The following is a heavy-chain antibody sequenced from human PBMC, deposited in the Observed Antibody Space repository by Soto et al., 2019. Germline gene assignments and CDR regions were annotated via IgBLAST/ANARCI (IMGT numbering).Heavy chain of an antibody. J-gene: IGHJ4*02. CDR3: ARYFWSGQLPFYFDQ. D-gene: IGHD3-3*01. Sequence: QVLLVQSGAEVKKPGASVKVSCKASGYTFNSYGVSWVRQAPGHGLEWMGWISAYNGNTKYSQNLQGRATMTIDTTTSSAFLEVRSLRSDDTAIYYCARYFWSGQLPFYFDQWGQGTLVTVSS. CDR2: ISAYNGNT. V-gene: IGHV1-18*01. CDR1: GYTFNSYG.